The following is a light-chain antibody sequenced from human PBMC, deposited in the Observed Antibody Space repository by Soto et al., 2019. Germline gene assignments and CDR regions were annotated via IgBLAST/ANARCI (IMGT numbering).Light chain of an antibody. V-gene: IGLV2-23*01. CDR1: SSDVGSYNL. CDR3: CSYAGSSTIGLV. Sequence: QSVLTQPASVSGSPGQSITISCTGTSSDVGSYNLVSWYQQHPDKAPKLMIYEGSKRPSGVSNRFSGSKSGNTASLTISGLQAEDAADYYYCSYAGSSTIGLVFGGGTNLTVL. CDR2: EGS. J-gene: IGLJ2*01.